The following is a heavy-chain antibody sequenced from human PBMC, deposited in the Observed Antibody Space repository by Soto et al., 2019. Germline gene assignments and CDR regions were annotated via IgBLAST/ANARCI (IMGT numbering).Heavy chain of an antibody. D-gene: IGHD7-27*01. J-gene: IGHJ4*02. V-gene: IGHV1-69*06. CDR3: ARGPNWGYHFGS. Sequence: QVQLVQSGAEVKKPGSSVKVSCEASGGTFSGHAISWVRQAPGQGPEWMGGLIPLFGTTQHAQNFQGRLTITADKSTRTAYVEFTSPRVGDTAIYYSARGPNWGYHFGSWGQGTLVTVSS. CDR1: GGTFSGHA. CDR2: LIPLFGTT.